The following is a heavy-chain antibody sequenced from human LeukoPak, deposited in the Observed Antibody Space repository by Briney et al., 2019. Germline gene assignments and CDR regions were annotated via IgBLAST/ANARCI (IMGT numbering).Heavy chain of an antibody. CDR1: GYTFTSYD. CDR2: MNPNSGNT. V-gene: IGHV1-8*02. D-gene: IGHD2-2*01. J-gene: IGHJ4*02. Sequence: GASVKVSCKASGYTFTSYDINWVRQATGQGLEWMGWMNPNSGNTGYAQKFQGRVTMTTDTSTTTTHMELRSLRSDDTAVYYCARDFSLGCSNCYGYWGQGTLVTVSS. CDR3: ARDFSLGCSNCYGY.